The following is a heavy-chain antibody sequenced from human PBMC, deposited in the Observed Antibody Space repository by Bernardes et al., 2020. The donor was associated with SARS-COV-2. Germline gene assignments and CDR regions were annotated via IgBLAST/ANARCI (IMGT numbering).Heavy chain of an antibody. CDR2: IYHSGST. CDR1: GESFSDYY. CDR3: AREYSTSSRLNWFDP. V-gene: IGHV4-34*01. D-gene: IGHD6-6*01. Sequence: SETLSLTCAVYGESFSDYYWTWIRQPPGKGLEWSGEIYHSGSTNYNPSLKSRVTISVDTSKNQFSLKLNSVTAADTAVYYCAREYSTSSRLNWFDPWGQGTLVTVSS. J-gene: IGHJ5*02.